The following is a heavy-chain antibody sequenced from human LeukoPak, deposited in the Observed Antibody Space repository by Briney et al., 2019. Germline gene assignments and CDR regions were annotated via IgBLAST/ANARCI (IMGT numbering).Heavy chain of an antibody. CDR3: ARSSGGSYWFDP. V-gene: IGHV1-2*02. D-gene: IGHD3-10*01. J-gene: IGHJ5*02. Sequence: ASVKVSCKASGYTFTGYYMHWVRQAPGQGLEWMGWINPNSGGTNYAQKFQGRVTTTRDTSISTAYMELSRLRSDDTAVYYCARSSGGSYWFDPWGQGTLVTVSS. CDR2: INPNSGGT. CDR1: GYTFTGYY.